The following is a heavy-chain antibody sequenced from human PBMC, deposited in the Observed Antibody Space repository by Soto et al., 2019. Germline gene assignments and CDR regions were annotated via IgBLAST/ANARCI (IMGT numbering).Heavy chain of an antibody. CDR3: ARGVRYYSSEKPANFDY. CDR1: GFIFIDYY. V-gene: IGHV3-11*03. D-gene: IGHD2-21*01. J-gene: IGHJ4*02. Sequence: GGSLILSCVASGFIFIDYYMSWIRQAPGKGLECVAYISVSSTYANYADSVEGRFTISRDNAENSLFLQMNSLRVEDSAVYFCARGVRYYSSEKPANFDYWGQGALVTVSS. CDR2: ISVSSTYA.